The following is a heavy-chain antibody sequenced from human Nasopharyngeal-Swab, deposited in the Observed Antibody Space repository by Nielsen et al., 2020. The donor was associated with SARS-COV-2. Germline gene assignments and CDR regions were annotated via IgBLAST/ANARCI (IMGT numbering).Heavy chain of an antibody. V-gene: IGHV1-46*01. CDR2: INPSGGST. J-gene: IGHJ4*02. Sequence: ASVKVSCKASGYTFTNHFMHWVRQAPGQGLEWMGMINPSGGSTGYAQNFQGRVTVTRDTSTSTVYMVLSSLSSEDTAVYYCARGYSYGFAYWGQGTLVTVSP. D-gene: IGHD5-18*01. CDR3: ARGYSYGFAY. CDR1: GYTFTNHF.